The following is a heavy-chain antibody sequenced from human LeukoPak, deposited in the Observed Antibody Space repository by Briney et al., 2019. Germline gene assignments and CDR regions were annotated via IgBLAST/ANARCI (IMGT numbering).Heavy chain of an antibody. V-gene: IGHV4-34*01. Sequence: SETLSLTCAVYGGSFSGYYWSWIRQPPGKGLEWIGEINHSGSTNYNPSLKSRVTISVDTSKNQFSLKLSSVTAADTAVYYCARGGGGWLPFDYWGQGTLDTVSS. D-gene: IGHD5-24*01. CDR3: ARGGGGWLPFDY. CDR1: GGSFSGYY. J-gene: IGHJ4*02. CDR2: INHSGST.